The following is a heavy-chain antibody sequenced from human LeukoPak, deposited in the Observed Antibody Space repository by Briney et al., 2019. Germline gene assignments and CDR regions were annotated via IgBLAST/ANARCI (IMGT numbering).Heavy chain of an antibody. CDR1: GGSISSYY. V-gene: IGHV4-59*01. Sequence: SETLSLTCTVSGGSISSYYWSWIRQPPGKGLEWIGYIYYSGSTNYNPSLKSRVTISVDTSKNQFPLKLSSVTAADTAVYYCARSLYSLYYMDVWGKGTTVTVSS. J-gene: IGHJ6*03. CDR3: ARSLYSLYYMDV. CDR2: IYYSGST. D-gene: IGHD2-21*01.